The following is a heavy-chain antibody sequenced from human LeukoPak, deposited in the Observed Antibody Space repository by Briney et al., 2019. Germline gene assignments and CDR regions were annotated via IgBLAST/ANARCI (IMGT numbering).Heavy chain of an antibody. Sequence: SQTLSLTCAVSGGSISSGGYSWSWIRQPPGKGLEWIGYIYHSGSTYYNPSLKSRVTISVDRSKNQFSLKLSSVTAADTAVYYCASSDTAMASWGQGTLVTVSS. CDR1: GGSISSGGYS. CDR2: IYHSGST. D-gene: IGHD5-18*01. J-gene: IGHJ4*02. V-gene: IGHV4-30-2*01. CDR3: ASSDTAMAS.